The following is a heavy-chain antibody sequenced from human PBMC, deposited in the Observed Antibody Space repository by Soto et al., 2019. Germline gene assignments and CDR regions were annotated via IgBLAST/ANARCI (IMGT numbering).Heavy chain of an antibody. CDR1: GFTFSSYS. CDR2: ISSSSSYI. J-gene: IGHJ6*02. V-gene: IGHV3-21*01. CDR3: ARDRSPSGSGGSDYYGMDV. D-gene: IGHD2-15*01. Sequence: EVPLVESGGGLVKPGGSLRLSCAASGFTFSSYSMNWVRQAPGKGLEWVSSISSSSSYIYYADSVKGRFTISRDNAKNSLYLQMNSLRAEDTAVYYCARDRSPSGSGGSDYYGMDVWGQGTTVTVSS.